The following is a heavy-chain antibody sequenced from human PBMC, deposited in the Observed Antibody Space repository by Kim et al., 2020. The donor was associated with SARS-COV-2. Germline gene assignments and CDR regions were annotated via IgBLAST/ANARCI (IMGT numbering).Heavy chain of an antibody. CDR1: GYTFTGYY. Sequence: ASVKVSCKASGYTFTGYYMHWVRQAPGQGLEWMGWINPNSGGTNYAQKFQGWVTMTRDTSISTAYMELSRLRSDDTAVYYCARDRRESPGTGAHYGMDVWGQGTTVTVSS. V-gene: IGHV1-2*04. CDR2: INPNSGGT. J-gene: IGHJ6*02. CDR3: ARDRRESPGTGAHYGMDV. D-gene: IGHD3-10*01.